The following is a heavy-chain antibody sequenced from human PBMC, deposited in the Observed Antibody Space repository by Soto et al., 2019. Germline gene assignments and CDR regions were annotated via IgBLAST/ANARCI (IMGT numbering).Heavy chain of an antibody. D-gene: IGHD3-10*01. CDR2: IYYSGST. CDR1: GGSISSSSYY. V-gene: IGHV4-39*01. Sequence: QLQLQESGPGLVKPSETLSLTCTVSGGSISSSSYYWGWIRQPPGKGLEWIGSIYYSGSTYYNPSLKSRVTISVDTSKNQFSLKLSSVTAADTAVYYCARNTYYYGSGSLRDGCWFDPWGQGTLVTVSS. CDR3: ARNTYYYGSGSLRDGCWFDP. J-gene: IGHJ5*02.